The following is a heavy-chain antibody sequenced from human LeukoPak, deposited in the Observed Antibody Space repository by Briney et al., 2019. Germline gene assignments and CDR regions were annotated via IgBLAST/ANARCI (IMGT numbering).Heavy chain of an antibody. V-gene: IGHV4-39*01. CDR1: GGSISSSSYY. CDR3: ARLSLGPSHYYDFWSGYYSGFDP. J-gene: IGHJ5*02. D-gene: IGHD3-3*01. Sequence: SETLSLTCTVSGGSISSSSYYWGWIRQPPGKGLEWIGSIYYSGSTYYNPSLKSRVTISVDTSKNQFSLKLSSVTAADTAVYYCARLSLGPSHYYDFWSGYYSGFDPWGQGTLVTVSS. CDR2: IYYSGST.